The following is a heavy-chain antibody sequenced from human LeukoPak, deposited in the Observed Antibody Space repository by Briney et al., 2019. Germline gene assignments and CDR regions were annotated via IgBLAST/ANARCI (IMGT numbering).Heavy chain of an antibody. V-gene: IGHV3-30*03. CDR2: ISYDGTNK. CDR1: GFTFSSYG. J-gene: IGHJ4*02. D-gene: IGHD2-21*02. Sequence: GRCLRLSCAASGFTFSSYGMHWVRQAPGKGLEWVAVISYDGTNKYYADSVKGRFTISRDNAKGSLYLQLSSLKVEDTAVYYCARGFQRGDSPVWGQGTLVTVSS. CDR3: ARGFQRGDSPV.